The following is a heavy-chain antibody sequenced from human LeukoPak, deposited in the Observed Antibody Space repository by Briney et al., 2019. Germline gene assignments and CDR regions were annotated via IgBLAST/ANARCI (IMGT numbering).Heavy chain of an antibody. CDR3: ARSSSNLRYYYYMDV. V-gene: IGHV5-51*01. CDR2: IYPGDSDT. J-gene: IGHJ6*03. Sequence: GESLKISCKGSGYSFTSYWIGWVRQMPGKGLEWMGIIYPGDSDTRYSPSFQGQVTTSADKSISTAYLQWSSLKASDTAMYYCARSSSNLRYYYYMDVWGKGTTVTVSS. CDR1: GYSFTSYW. D-gene: IGHD2-2*01.